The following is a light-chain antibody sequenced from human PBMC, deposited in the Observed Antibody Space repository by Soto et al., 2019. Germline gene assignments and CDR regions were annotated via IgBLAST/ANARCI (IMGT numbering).Light chain of an antibody. J-gene: IGLJ2*01. CDR2: DVT. V-gene: IGLV2-14*01. CDR3: SSFTTTSSLV. CDR1: SGDVGAYNY. Sequence: QSALTQPASVSGSPGQSITISCTGSSGDVGAYNYVSWFQQYPGEAPNIILYDVTSRPSVVSNRFSGSKSGNTASLTISGHQADEEDDYYCSSFTTTSSLVVGGGTKLNVL.